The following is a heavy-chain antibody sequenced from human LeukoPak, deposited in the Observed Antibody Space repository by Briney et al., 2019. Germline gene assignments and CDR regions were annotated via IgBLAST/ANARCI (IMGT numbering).Heavy chain of an antibody. J-gene: IGHJ5*02. CDR1: GFTLGSHW. D-gene: IGHD4-17*01. Sequence: GGSLRLSCAAAGFTLGSHWMSWVRQAPGEGLEWLSFISGSSRAIYYADSVKGRFIISRDNANNSLYLQMNSLRDEDTAVYYFARSGYGDGYNWFDPWGQGTPVTVSS. CDR2: ISGSSRAI. V-gene: IGHV3-48*02. CDR3: ARSGYGDGYNWFDP.